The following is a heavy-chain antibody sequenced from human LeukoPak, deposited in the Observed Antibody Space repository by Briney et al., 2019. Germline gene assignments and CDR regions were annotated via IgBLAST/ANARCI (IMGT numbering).Heavy chain of an antibody. CDR3: ATPSPHYYDSSGYWDY. D-gene: IGHD3-22*01. V-gene: IGHV1-18*01. CDR2: ISAYNGNT. CDR1: GYTFTSYG. Sequence: GASVKVSCKASGYTFTSYGISWVRQAPGQGLEWMGWISAYNGNTNYAQKFQGRVTMTEDTSTDTAYMELSSLRSEDTAVYYCATPSPHYYDSSGYWDYWGQGTLVTVSS. J-gene: IGHJ4*02.